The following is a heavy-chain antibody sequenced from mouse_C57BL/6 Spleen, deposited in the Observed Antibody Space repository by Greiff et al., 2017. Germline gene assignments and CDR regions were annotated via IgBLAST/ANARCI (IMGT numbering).Heavy chain of an antibody. V-gene: IGHV1-82*01. J-gene: IGHJ3*01. CDR3: ARSCGNYWCAY. CDR2: IYPGDGDT. Sequence: QLQLQQSGPELVKPGASVKISCKASGYAFSRSWMNWVKQRPGKGLEWIGRIYPGDGDTNYNGKFKGKATLTADKSSSTAYLQLSSLTSEDSAVXFCARSCGNYWCAYWGQGTLVTVSA. D-gene: IGHD2-1*01. CDR1: GYAFSRSW.